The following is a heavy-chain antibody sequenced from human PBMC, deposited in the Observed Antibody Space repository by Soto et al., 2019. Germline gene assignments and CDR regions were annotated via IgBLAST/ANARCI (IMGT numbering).Heavy chain of an antibody. J-gene: IGHJ6*02. CDR3: AKDADSSGYYYPLYYYYGMDV. D-gene: IGHD3-22*01. CDR2: ISGSGGST. V-gene: IGHV3-23*01. Sequence: EVQLLESGGGLVQPGGSLRLSCAASGFTFSSYAMSWVRQAPGKGLEWVSAISGSGGSTYYADSVKGRFTISRDNSKNTLYLQMNSLRAEDTAVYYCAKDADSSGYYYPLYYYYGMDVWGQGTTVTVSS. CDR1: GFTFSSYA.